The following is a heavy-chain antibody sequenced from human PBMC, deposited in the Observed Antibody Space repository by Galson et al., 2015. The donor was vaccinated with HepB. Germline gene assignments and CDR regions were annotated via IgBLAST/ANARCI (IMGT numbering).Heavy chain of an antibody. CDR2: ISSSSSYT. J-gene: IGHJ1*01. CDR3: ASWGYYGSGSYRPADEYFQH. D-gene: IGHD3-10*01. CDR1: GFTFSDYY. V-gene: IGHV3-11*06. Sequence: SLRLSCAASGFTFSDYYMSWIRQAPGKGLEWVSYISSSSSYTNYADSVKGRFTISRDNAKNSLYLQMNSLRAEDTAVYYCASWGYYGSGSYRPADEYFQHWGQGTLVTVSS.